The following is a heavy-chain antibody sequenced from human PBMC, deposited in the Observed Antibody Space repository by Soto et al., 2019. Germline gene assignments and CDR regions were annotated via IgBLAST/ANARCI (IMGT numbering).Heavy chain of an antibody. CDR1: GFTVSSNY. D-gene: IGHD5-18*01. CDR3: ARGYRLQLYYYYYYMDV. V-gene: IGHV3-53*04. J-gene: IGHJ6*03. Sequence: GGSLRLSCAASGFTVSSNYMSWVRQAPEKGLEWVSVIYSGGSTYYADSVKGRFTISRHNSKNTLYLQMNSLRAEDTAVYYCARGYRLQLYYYYYYMDVWGKGTTVTVSS. CDR2: IYSGGST.